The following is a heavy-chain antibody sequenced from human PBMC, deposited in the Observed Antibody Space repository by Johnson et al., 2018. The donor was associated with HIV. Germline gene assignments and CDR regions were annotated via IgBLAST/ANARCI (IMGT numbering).Heavy chain of an antibody. V-gene: IGHV3-66*03. CDR2: IYSGGST. CDR3: AKGPIAVTTSAFEI. CDR1: GFTVSSNY. J-gene: IGHJ3*02. D-gene: IGHD4-17*01. Sequence: VQLVESGGGLIQPGGSLRLSCAASGFTVSSNYMSWVRQAPGKGLEWVSVIYSGGSTYYADSVKGRFTISRDNSKNTLYLQMNSLRAEDTAVYYCAKGPIAVTTSAFEIWGQGTMVTVSS.